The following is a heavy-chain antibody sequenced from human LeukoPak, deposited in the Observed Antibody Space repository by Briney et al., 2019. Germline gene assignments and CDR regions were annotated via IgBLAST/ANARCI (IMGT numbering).Heavy chain of an antibody. J-gene: IGHJ4*02. CDR1: GLTLSTYA. V-gene: IGHV3-23*01. CDR2: ISGGGGST. CDR3: AKDKIVVAGNFDY. D-gene: IGHD3-22*01. Sequence: PGGPLRLSCAASGLTLSTYAMSWVRQAPGKGLEWVSAISGGGGSTYYADSVKGRFIISRDNSKNTLYLQMNSLRAEDTAVYYCAKDKIVVAGNFDYWGQGTLVTVSS.